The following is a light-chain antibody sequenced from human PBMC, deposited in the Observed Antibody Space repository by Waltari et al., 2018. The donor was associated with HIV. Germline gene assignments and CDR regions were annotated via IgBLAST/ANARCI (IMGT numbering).Light chain of an antibody. V-gene: IGLV1-40*01. CDR3: QSYDISLSGWV. CDR2: GNT. CDR1: SSHIGAGYD. J-gene: IGLJ3*02. Sequence: QSVLTQPPSVSGAPGQRVTISCTGRSSHIGAGYDVHCYQQFPGTAPKVLIYGNTYRPSGVPDRFSGSKSGSSASLLITGLQAEDDADYYCQSYDISLSGWVFGGGTKLTVL.